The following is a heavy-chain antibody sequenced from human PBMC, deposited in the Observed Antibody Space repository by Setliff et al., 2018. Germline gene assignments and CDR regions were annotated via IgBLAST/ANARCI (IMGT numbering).Heavy chain of an antibody. CDR2: VTVYNGNT. J-gene: IGHJ4*02. D-gene: IGHD3-10*01. Sequence: ASVKVSCKASGYTFSNYGVTWVRQAPGQGLEWMGWVTVYNGNTKYAQNLQGRLTLTTDISTSTAYMELGSLTTDDTAVYYRARVESMVRGKNILRHFDYWGQGIQVTVS. V-gene: IGHV1-18*01. CDR3: ARVESMVRGKNILRHFDY. CDR1: GYTFSNYG.